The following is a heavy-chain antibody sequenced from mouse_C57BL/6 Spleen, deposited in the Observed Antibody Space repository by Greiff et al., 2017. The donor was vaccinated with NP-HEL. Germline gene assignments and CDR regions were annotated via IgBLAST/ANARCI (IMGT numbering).Heavy chain of an antibody. CDR2: IHPSDSDT. V-gene: IGHV1-74*01. CDR1: GYTFTSYW. Sequence: QVQLQQPGAELVQPGASVKVSCKASGYTFTSYWMHWVKQRPGQGLEWIGRIHPSDSDTNYNQKFKGKATFTVDKSSNTAYMQLSSLTSEDTAVYYCANYCGSSYSWYFDVWGTGTTVTVSS. CDR3: ANYCGSSYSWYFDV. J-gene: IGHJ1*03. D-gene: IGHD1-1*01.